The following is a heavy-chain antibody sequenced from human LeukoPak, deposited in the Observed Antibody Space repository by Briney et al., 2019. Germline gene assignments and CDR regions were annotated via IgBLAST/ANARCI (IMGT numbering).Heavy chain of an antibody. J-gene: IGHJ5*02. CDR1: GGSLSSGGYS. CDR3: VRGTLKNWFDP. Sequence: PSETLSLTCAVSGGSLSSGGYSWSWIRQPPGKGLEWIGYIYQTGSTYNNPSLKSRVTISVDRSKNQFSLELTSVTAADTAVYYCVRGTLKNWFDPWGQGTLVTVSS. CDR2: IYQTGST. V-gene: IGHV4-30-2*01.